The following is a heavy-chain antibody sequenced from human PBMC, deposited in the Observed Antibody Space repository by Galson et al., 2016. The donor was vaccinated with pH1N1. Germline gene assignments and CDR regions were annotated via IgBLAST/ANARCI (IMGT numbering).Heavy chain of an antibody. J-gene: IGHJ5*01. CDR1: GISDMR. CDR3: AHHPSGEGFAP. V-gene: IGHV2-70*04. CDR2: IDWDDEK. Sequence: PALVKPTQTLTLTCTFSGISDMRVSWFRQPPGKALEWLARIDWDDEKFYSPSLKTRLTISKDTSRTQVVLIMTNMAPVDTAAYYCAHHPSGEGFAPWGQGILVTVSS. D-gene: IGHD3-16*01.